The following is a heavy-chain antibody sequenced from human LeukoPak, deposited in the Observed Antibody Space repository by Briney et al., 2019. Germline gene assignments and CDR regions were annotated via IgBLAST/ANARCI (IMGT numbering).Heavy chain of an antibody. CDR2: VVPLTGGT. V-gene: IGHV1-2*02. J-gene: IGHJ4*02. CDR1: GYSFVGYY. Sequence: ASAKVSCKTSGYSFVGYYIHWVRQAPGQALEWMGWVVPLTGGTKYAPRFQGRVTMTRDTSISTAYMEVTSLKFDDTAMYYCAKGDSFDSWGQGTLVTASS. D-gene: IGHD3-16*01. CDR3: AKGDSFDS.